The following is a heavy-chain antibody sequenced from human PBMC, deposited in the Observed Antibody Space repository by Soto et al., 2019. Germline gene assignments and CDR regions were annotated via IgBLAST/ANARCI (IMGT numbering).Heavy chain of an antibody. Sequence: QVQLVQSGAEVKKPGASVKVSCKASGYTFTTYGMSWVRQAPGQGLDWMGWISTYNGNTKYAERLQGRVPMTTDTTTSTAYMELRSLTSDDTAVYYCARGPTDYYDNSGNYFLDYWGQGTLVTVSS. CDR1: GYTFTTYG. V-gene: IGHV1-18*01. D-gene: IGHD3-22*01. J-gene: IGHJ4*02. CDR2: ISTYNGNT. CDR3: ARGPTDYYDNSGNYFLDY.